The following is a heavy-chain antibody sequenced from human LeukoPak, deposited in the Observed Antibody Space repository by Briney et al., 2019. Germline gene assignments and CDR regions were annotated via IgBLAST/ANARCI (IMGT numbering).Heavy chain of an antibody. CDR3: ARAPHIDFWSGYYNY. CDR1: GGSISSGGYY. J-gene: IGHJ4*02. V-gene: IGHV4-30-2*01. Sequence: RPSQTLSLTCTVSGGSISSGGYYWSWIRQPPGKGLEWIGYIYHSGSTYYNPSLKSRVTISVGRSKNQFSLKLSSVTAADTAVYYCARAPHIDFWSGYYNYWGQGTLATVSS. CDR2: IYHSGST. D-gene: IGHD3-3*01.